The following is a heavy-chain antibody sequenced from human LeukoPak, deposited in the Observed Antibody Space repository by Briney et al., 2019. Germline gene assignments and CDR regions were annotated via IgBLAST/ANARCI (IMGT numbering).Heavy chain of an antibody. D-gene: IGHD6-13*01. CDR2: TYYRSKWYN. V-gene: IGHV6-1*01. CDR3: ARDNSSSWYAPWAYYGMDV. Sequence: PSQTLSLTCAICGDSVSSNSAAWNWIRQSPSRGLEWLGRTYYRSKWYNDYAVSVKSRITINPDTSKNQFSLQLNSVTPEDTAVYYCARDNSSSWYAPWAYYGMDVWGQGTTVTVSS. J-gene: IGHJ6*02. CDR1: GDSVSSNSAA.